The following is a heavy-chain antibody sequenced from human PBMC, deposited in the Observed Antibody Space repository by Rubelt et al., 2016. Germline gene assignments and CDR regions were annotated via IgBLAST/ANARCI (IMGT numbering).Heavy chain of an antibody. Sequence: QVQLVQSGAEVKKPGASVKVSCKASGYTFTSYYMHWVRQAPGQGLEWMGIINPSGGSTSYEQKFQGGVTRTRDTSTSTVYMELSSLRSEDTAVYYCARSPRYDFEDNWFDPWGQGTLVTVSS. D-gene: IGHD3-3*01. J-gene: IGHJ5*02. V-gene: IGHV1-46*01. CDR1: GYTFTSYY. CDR3: ARSPRYDFEDNWFDP. CDR2: INPSGGST.